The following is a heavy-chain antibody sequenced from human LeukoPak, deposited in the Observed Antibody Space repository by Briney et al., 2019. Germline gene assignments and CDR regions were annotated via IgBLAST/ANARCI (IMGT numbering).Heavy chain of an antibody. J-gene: IGHJ4*02. Sequence: ASVKVSCKASGYTFTSYGISWVRQAPGQGLEWMGWISAYNGNTNYAQKLQGRVTMTTDTSTSTAYMELRSLRSDDTAVYYCARAAYYYDSSGYYFFDYWGQGTLVTVSS. D-gene: IGHD3-22*01. CDR3: ARAAYYYDSSGYYFFDY. CDR1: GYTFTSYG. V-gene: IGHV1-18*01. CDR2: ISAYNGNT.